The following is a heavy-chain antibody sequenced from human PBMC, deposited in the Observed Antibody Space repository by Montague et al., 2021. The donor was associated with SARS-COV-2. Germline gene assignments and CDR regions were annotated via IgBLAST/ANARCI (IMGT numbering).Heavy chain of an antibody. J-gene: IGHJ4*02. V-gene: IGHV4-31*03. CDR1: GGSISSGGYY. CDR3: ARVRITMIIVVTYFDY. D-gene: IGHD3-22*01. CDR2: IYYSGXT. Sequence: TLSLTCTVSGGSISSGGYYWSWIRQHPGKGLEWIEYIYYSGXTXYXXXXKXRVTISVDTSKNQFSLKLSSVTAADTAVYYCARVRITMIIVVTYFDYWGQGTLVTVSS.